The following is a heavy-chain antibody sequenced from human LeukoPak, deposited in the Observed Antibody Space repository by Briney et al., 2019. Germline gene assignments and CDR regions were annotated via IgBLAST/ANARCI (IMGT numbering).Heavy chain of an antibody. D-gene: IGHD1-26*01. V-gene: IGHV3-9*01. J-gene: IGHJ4*02. CDR1: GFTFDDYA. Sequence: GGSLRLSCAASGFTFDDYAMHWVRQAPGKGLEWVSGISWNSGSIGYADSVKGRFTISRDNAKNSLYLQMNSLRAEDTALYYCAKERLRVKELQYYFDYWGQGTLVTVSS. CDR3: AKERLRVKELQYYFDY. CDR2: ISWNSGSI.